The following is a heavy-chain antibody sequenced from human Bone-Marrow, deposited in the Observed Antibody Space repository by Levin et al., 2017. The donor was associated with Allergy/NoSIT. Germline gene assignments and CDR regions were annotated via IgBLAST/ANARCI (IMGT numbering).Heavy chain of an antibody. V-gene: IGHV3-33*01. J-gene: IGHJ6*02. CDR3: ARDRRWLQLDYYYGMDV. Sequence: GGSLRLSCAASGFTFSSYGMHWVRQAPGKGLEWVAVIWYDGSNKYYADSVKGRFTISRDNSKNTLYLQMNSLRAEDTAVYYCARDRRWLQLDYYYGMDVWGQGTTVTVSS. D-gene: IGHD5-24*01. CDR1: GFTFSSYG. CDR2: IWYDGSNK.